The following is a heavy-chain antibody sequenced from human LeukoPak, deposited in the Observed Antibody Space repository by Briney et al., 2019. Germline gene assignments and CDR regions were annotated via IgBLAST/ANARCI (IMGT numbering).Heavy chain of an antibody. CDR2: IYPGDSDT. CDR1: GYSFTSYW. J-gene: IGHJ3*02. Sequence: GESLKISCKGSGYSFTSYWIGWVRQMPGKGLEWMGIIYPGDSDTRYSPSFQGQVTISADKSISTAYLQWSSLKASDTAMYYCARHDNPGDWNSGIVGAFDIWGQGTMVTVSS. CDR3: ARHDNPGDWNSGIVGAFDI. D-gene: IGHD1-7*01. V-gene: IGHV5-51*01.